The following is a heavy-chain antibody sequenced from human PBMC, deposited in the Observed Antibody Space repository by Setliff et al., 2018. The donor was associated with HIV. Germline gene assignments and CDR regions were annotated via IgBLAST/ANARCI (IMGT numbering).Heavy chain of an antibody. CDR3: ARGPIRYSSGVRWFLGVESWYSGIDY. V-gene: IGHV4-59*12. CDR2: VYFSGTT. J-gene: IGHJ4*02. D-gene: IGHD2-15*01. Sequence: PSETLSLTCSVTGVSIASYHWIWIRQAPGKGLEWIGYVYFSGTTNYNPSLKSRVTMLIDMSKNQLSLKLSSVTAADTAVYFCARGPIRYSSGVRWFLGVESWYSGIDYWGQGTRVTVSS. CDR1: GVSIASYH.